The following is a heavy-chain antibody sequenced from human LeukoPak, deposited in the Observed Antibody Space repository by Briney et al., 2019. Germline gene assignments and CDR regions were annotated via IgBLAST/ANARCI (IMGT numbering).Heavy chain of an antibody. CDR2: ISYDGSNK. D-gene: IGHD4-17*01. CDR3: AKERGYGDYYFDY. V-gene: IGHV3-30*18. CDR1: GFTFSSYG. Sequence: GSLRLSCAASGFTFSSYGMHWVRQAPGKGLEWVAVISYDGSNKYYADSVKGRFTISRDNSKNTLYLQMNSLRAEDTAVYYCAKERGYGDYYFDYWGQGTLVTVSP. J-gene: IGHJ4*02.